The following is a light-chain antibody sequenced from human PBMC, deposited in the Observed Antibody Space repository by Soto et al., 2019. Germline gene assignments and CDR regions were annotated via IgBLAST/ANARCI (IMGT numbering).Light chain of an antibody. J-gene: IGLJ2*01. CDR2: DAG. CDR3: SSYTDSGTLV. V-gene: IGLV2-14*01. Sequence: QSALTQPASVSGSPGQSITISCTGTTSDVGGYNYVSWYQQHPGQAPKLLVYDAGDRPSGVSDRFSGSKSGNTASLTISGLQTDDEADYHCSSYTDSGTLVFGRGTQLTVL. CDR1: TSDVGGYNY.